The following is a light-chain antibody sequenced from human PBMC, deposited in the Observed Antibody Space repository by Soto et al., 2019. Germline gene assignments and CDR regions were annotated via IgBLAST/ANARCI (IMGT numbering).Light chain of an antibody. V-gene: IGKV3-20*01. CDR2: GAS. Sequence: EIVLTQSPGTLSLSPGERATLSCRASQSVSSSYLAWYQQEPGQAPRLLIYGASSRATGIPDRFSGSGSGTDFTLTISRLEPEDFAVYYCQHYGSSLWTFGQGTKVDIK. J-gene: IGKJ1*01. CDR1: QSVSSSY. CDR3: QHYGSSLWT.